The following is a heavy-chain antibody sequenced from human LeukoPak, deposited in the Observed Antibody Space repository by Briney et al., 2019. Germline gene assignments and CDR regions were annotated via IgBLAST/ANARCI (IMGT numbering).Heavy chain of an antibody. J-gene: IGHJ4*02. D-gene: IGHD7-27*01. CDR2: IGGGGENT. Sequence: GGSLRLSCAASGFTFSSYAMSWVRQAPGKGLEWLSTIGGGGENTYYADSVRGRFTISRDNSKDTVYLQMKSLRAEDTAVYFCAKVLTGSQDYWCQGNLVTVSS. CDR1: GFTFSSYA. CDR3: AKVLTGSQDY. V-gene: IGHV3-23*01.